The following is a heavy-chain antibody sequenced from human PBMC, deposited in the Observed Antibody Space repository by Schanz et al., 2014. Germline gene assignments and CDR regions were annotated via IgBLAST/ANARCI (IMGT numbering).Heavy chain of an antibody. CDR3: ARDIQYHYDTRGPVGAFDI. CDR1: GYTFTSYG. CDR2: IIPILGME. J-gene: IGHJ3*02. V-gene: IGHV1-69*09. Sequence: QVLLVQSGAEVKQPGASVKVSCKASGYTFTSYGISWVRQAPGQGLEWMGKIIPILGMENYAQKFQGRVTITADISTSTAYMDLSSLRSDDTAVYYCARDIQYHYDTRGPVGAFDIWGQGTVVTVSS. D-gene: IGHD3-22*01.